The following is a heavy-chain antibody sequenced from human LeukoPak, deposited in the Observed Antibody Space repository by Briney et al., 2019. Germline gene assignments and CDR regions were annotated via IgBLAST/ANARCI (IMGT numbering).Heavy chain of an antibody. Sequence: GGSLRLSCAASEFTFSSYSMTWVRQPPGKGLEWFSGISAGGGTTYYADSVKGRFTISKDNSKKTVYLQMNSLRAEDTAVYYCAKDSSGWSHIYMDVWAKGPRSPSP. CDR3: AKDSSGWSHIYMDV. D-gene: IGHD6-13*01. V-gene: IGHV3-23*01. J-gene: IGHJ6*03. CDR1: EFTFSSYS. CDR2: ISAGGGTT.